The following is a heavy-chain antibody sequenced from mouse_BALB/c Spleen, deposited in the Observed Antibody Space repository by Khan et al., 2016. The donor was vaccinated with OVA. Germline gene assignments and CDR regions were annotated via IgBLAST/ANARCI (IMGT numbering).Heavy chain of an antibody. J-gene: IGHJ3*01. V-gene: IGHV1S135*01. CDR3: TRHVFVAWLTY. CDR2: IDPFSGST. CDR1: GYSFTTYY. Sequence: IQLVQSGPELMKPGASVKISCKASGYSFTTYYIHWVMQSHGTSLEWIGYIDPFSGSTTYNQKFKGKATLTVDKSSSTAYIHLSNLTSEDSAVYYCTRHVFVAWLTYWGKGTLVTVSA.